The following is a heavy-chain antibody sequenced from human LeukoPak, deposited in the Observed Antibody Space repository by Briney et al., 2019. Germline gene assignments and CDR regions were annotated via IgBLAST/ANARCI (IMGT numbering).Heavy chain of an antibody. D-gene: IGHD2-15*01. CDR2: IYYSGST. CDR1: GGSISSYY. V-gene: IGHV4-59*01. J-gene: IGHJ4*02. Sequence: PSETLSLTCTVPGGSISSYYWSWIRQPPGKGMEWIGYIYYSGSTNYNPSLKSRVTIPVDTSKNQFSLKLSSVTAADTAVYYCARTLCSGGSCYCDYWGQGTLVTVSS. CDR3: ARTLCSGGSCYCDY.